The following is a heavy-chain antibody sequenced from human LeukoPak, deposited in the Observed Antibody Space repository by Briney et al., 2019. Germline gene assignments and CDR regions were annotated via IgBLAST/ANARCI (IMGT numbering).Heavy chain of an antibody. Sequence: ASVKVSCKASGGTFSSYAISWVRQAPGQGLEWMGGIIPIFGTANYAQKFQGRVTITADKSTSTAYMELSSLRSEDPAVYYCARETPPPPWHWFDPWGQGTLVTVSS. CDR2: IIPIFGTA. CDR1: GGTFSSYA. CDR3: ARETPPPPWHWFDP. J-gene: IGHJ5*02. V-gene: IGHV1-69*06.